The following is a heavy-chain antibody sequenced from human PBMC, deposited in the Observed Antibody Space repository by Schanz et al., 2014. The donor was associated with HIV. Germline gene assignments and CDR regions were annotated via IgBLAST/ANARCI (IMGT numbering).Heavy chain of an antibody. CDR1: GFTFGDYA. D-gene: IGHD3-16*01. J-gene: IGHJ3*02. CDR3: AQMGAFAAFDI. V-gene: IGHV3-23*04. Sequence: VQLVESGGGVVQPGRSLRLSCAASGFTFGDYAMSWFRQAPGKGLEWVSTISAGVGTASYADSVKGRFTISRDNSKKMLFLQMNRLRAEDTAVYYCAQMGAFAAFDIWGHGTVVTVSS. CDR2: ISAGVGTA.